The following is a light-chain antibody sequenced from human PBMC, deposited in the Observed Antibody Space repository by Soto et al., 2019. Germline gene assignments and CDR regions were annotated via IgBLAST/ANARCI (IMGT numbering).Light chain of an antibody. J-gene: IGKJ4*01. CDR2: QAS. Sequence: DIQMTQSPSTLSAFVGDRVTITCRASQSINNWLAWYQQKPGKAPKLLIYQASTLESEVPSRFSGSASGTEFTLTISSLQPDDFATYYCQQYNGYFITFGGGTKVEIK. V-gene: IGKV1-5*03. CDR1: QSINNW. CDR3: QQYNGYFIT.